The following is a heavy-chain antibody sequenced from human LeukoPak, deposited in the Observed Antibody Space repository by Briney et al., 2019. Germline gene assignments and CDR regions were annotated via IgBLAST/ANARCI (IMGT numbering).Heavy chain of an antibody. J-gene: IGHJ4*02. Sequence: PGGSLKLSCAASGFTFSSEWMHWVRQAPGRGLVWISHIDGNGRTTNYGDSVRGRFTISRDNSKSTLYLQMNSLRAEDTAVYYCARDPEDYGDCVYFDYWGQGTLVTVSS. CDR3: ARDPEDYGDCVYFDY. CDR2: IDGNGRTT. CDR1: GFTFSSEW. V-gene: IGHV3-74*01. D-gene: IGHD4-17*01.